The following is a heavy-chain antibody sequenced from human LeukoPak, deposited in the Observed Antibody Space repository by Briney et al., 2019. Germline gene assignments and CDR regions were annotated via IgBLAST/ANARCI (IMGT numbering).Heavy chain of an antibody. CDR1: GLTFSRYS. V-gene: IGHV3-23*01. D-gene: IGHD6-13*01. J-gene: IGHJ4*02. Sequence: GGSLRLSCVVSGLTFSRYSMSWVRQAPGKGLEWVSGISASGSGTWYPDSVKGRFTISRDNSKNTLFLQMNSQRVDDTAIYYCAKDAAGPEYWGQGTRVTVSS. CDR3: AKDAAGPEY. CDR2: ISASGSGT.